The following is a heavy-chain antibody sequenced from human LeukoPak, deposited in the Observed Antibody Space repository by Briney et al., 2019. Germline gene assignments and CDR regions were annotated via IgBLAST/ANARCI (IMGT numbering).Heavy chain of an antibody. J-gene: IGHJ3*01. D-gene: IGHD4-17*01. CDR1: GFIFRDYA. CDR3: GRDPNGDYVGAFEF. Sequence: PGGSLRLSCVASGFIFRDYAMSWVRQTPAGGLEWVSSIGGSGSNPNYADSVRGRFTTSRDNSKNTLYLQMNRLTAEDTAVYYCGRDPNGDYVGAFEFWGQGTLVSVS. V-gene: IGHV3-23*01. CDR2: IGGSGSNP.